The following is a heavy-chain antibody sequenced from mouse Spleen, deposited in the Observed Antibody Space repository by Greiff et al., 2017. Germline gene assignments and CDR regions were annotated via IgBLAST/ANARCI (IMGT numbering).Heavy chain of an antibody. CDR1: GFTFSNYW. V-gene: IGHV6-3*01. D-gene: IGHD2-3*01. Sequence: EVKLVESGGGLVQPGGSLQLSCVASGFTFSNYWMNWVRQSPEKGLEWVAQIRLKSDNYATHYAESVKGRFTISRDDSKSSVYLQMNNLRAEDTGSYYCTDDGHYGDAMDYWGQGTSVTVSS. CDR2: IRLKSDNYAT. CDR3: TDDGHYGDAMDY. J-gene: IGHJ4*01.